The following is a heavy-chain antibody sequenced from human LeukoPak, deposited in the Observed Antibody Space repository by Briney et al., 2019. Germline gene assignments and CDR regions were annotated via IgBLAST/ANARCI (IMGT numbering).Heavy chain of an antibody. CDR3: LYGGNSGDWVY. CDR2: IYHSGST. V-gene: IGHV4-38-2*02. CDR1: AYSISSGYY. Sequence: SETLSLTCTVSAYSISSGYYWGWIRQPPGKGLEWIGSIYHSGSTYYNPSLKSRVTISVDTSKNQFSLKLSSVTAADTAVYYCLYGGNSGDWVYWGQGTLVTVSS. D-gene: IGHD4-23*01. J-gene: IGHJ4*02.